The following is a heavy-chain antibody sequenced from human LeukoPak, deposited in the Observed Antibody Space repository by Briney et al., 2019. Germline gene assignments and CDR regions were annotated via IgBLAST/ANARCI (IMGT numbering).Heavy chain of an antibody. Sequence: SSQTLSLTCTVSGGSISSGSYYWSWIRQPAGKGLEWIGRIYTSGSTNYNPSLKSRVTISVDTSKNQFSLKLSSVIAADTAVYYCAREAGSQVPYYYYYYMDVWGKGTTVTVSS. CDR2: IYTSGST. CDR1: GGSISSGSYY. V-gene: IGHV4-61*02. J-gene: IGHJ6*03. CDR3: AREAGSQVPYYYYYYMDV. D-gene: IGHD6-19*01.